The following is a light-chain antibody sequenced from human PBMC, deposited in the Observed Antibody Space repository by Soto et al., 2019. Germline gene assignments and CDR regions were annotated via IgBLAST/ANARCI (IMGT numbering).Light chain of an antibody. CDR1: SSNIGSNY. V-gene: IGLV1-44*01. CDR2: HNN. Sequence: QSVLTQPPSASGTPGQRVTISCSGSSSNIGSNYVYWYQQLPGTAPKLLIQHNNQRPSGVPDQFSGSKSGTSASLAISGLQSEDEADYYCAAWDDRLNGPVFGGGTKLTVL. J-gene: IGLJ3*02. CDR3: AAWDDRLNGPV.